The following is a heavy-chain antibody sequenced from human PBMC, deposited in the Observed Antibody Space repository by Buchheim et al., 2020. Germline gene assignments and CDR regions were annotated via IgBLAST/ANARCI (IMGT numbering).Heavy chain of an antibody. Sequence: EVQLVQSGAEVKKPGESLKISCKGSGYSFTNYWIGWVRQMPGKGLEWMGIIYPGDSDTRYSPSFQGQVTISADKSISTAYPQWSSLKTSDTAMYYCAGSRVEMGTIFGGYYYYGMDVWGQGTT. V-gene: IGHV5-51*01. D-gene: IGHD5-24*01. CDR2: IYPGDSDT. J-gene: IGHJ6*02. CDR1: GYSFTNYW. CDR3: AGSRVEMGTIFGGYYYYGMDV.